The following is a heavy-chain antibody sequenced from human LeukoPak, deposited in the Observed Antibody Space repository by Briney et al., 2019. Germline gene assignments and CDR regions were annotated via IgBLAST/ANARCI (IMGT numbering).Heavy chain of an antibody. D-gene: IGHD5-24*01. J-gene: IGHJ3*02. Sequence: GGSLRLSCAASGFTFSSYAMHWVRQAPGKGLEWVAVISYDGSNKYYADSVKGRFTISRDNSKNTLYLQMNSLRAEDTAVYYCARGRDGYNLVDAFDIWGQGIMVTASS. V-gene: IGHV3-30*04. CDR1: GFTFSSYA. CDR2: ISYDGSNK. CDR3: ARGRDGYNLVDAFDI.